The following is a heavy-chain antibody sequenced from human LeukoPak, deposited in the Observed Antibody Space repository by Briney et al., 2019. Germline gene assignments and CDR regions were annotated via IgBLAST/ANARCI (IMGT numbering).Heavy chain of an antibody. CDR3: ARTAYVEMATIFPDY. V-gene: IGHV3-11*01. CDR2: ISSSGSTI. CDR1: GFTFSDYY. D-gene: IGHD5-24*01. Sequence: GGSLRLSGAASGFTFSDYYMSWIRQAPGKGLEWVSYISSSGSTIYYADSVKGRFTISRDNAKNSLYLQMNSLRAEDTAVYYSARTAYVEMATIFPDYWGQGTLVTVSS. J-gene: IGHJ4*02.